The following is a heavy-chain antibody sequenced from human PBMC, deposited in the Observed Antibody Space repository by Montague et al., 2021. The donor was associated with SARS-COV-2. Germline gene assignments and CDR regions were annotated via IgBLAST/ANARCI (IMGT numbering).Heavy chain of an antibody. J-gene: IGHJ3*02. D-gene: IGHD6-13*01. Sequence: SLRLSCAASGFTFSSYCMHWVRQAPGKGLEWVAVIWYDGSNKYYADSVKGRFTISRDNSKNTLYLQMNSLRAEDTAVYYCARDRQLALDAFDIWGQGTMVTVSS. CDR2: IWYDGSNK. CDR1: GFTFSSYC. CDR3: ARDRQLALDAFDI. V-gene: IGHV3-33*08.